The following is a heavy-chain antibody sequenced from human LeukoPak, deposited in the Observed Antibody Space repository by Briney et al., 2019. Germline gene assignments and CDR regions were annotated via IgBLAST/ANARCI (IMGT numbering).Heavy chain of an antibody. V-gene: IGHV3-15*01. Sequence: GGSLRLSCAASGFTCNAWMSWVRQAPGKGLEWVGRIKSKTDGGTTDYAAPVKGRFTISRDDSKNTLFLQMNSLKIEDTAVYYCTTVVLPAAWGQGTLVTVSS. CDR1: GFTCNAW. CDR2: IKSKTDGGTT. J-gene: IGHJ4*02. CDR3: TTVVLPAA. D-gene: IGHD2-2*01.